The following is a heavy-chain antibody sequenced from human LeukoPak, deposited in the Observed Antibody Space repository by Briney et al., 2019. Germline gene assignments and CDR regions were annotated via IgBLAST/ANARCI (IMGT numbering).Heavy chain of an antibody. CDR2: IYYSGST. CDR3: ASHLGNLFEP. V-gene: IGHV4-59*08. Sequence: SETLSLTCTVSRGSLWSSYSRSMRQPPGKGLEWIGYIYYSGSTHYNPSLKSRVTISVDTSKNQFSLNLSSVTAADTAVYFCASHLGNLFEPWGEGTLVTVSS. D-gene: IGHD3-16*01. CDR1: RGSLWSSY. J-gene: IGHJ5*02.